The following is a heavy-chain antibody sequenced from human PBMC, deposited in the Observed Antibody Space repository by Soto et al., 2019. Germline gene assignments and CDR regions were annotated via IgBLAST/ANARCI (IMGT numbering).Heavy chain of an antibody. Sequence: QVQLQESGPGLVKPSGTLSLTCAVSGGSISSSHWWSWVRQPPGKGLEWIGEIYHSGTTNYNPSLKSRLNISIDKSKNQISLILSSVTAADTAVYYCARGPDLGWDWGQGPLVTVSS. D-gene: IGHD2-21*01. CDR1: GGSISSSHW. J-gene: IGHJ4*02. V-gene: IGHV4-4*02. CDR2: IYHSGTT. CDR3: ARGPDLGWD.